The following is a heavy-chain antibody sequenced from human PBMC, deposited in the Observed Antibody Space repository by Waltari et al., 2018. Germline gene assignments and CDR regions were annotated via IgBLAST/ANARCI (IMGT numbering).Heavy chain of an antibody. CDR2: ISSSGST. V-gene: IGHV4-4*07. Sequence: QVQLRESGPGLVKPSETLSLSCTVSGGAMSPYYWNWIRQPAGKGLEWIGRISSSGSTKYNPPLKIRVNMSIDTSTNQVFLQLTSVTAADTAIYFCARAEGGAYFNWIFDLWGRGTLVTVSS. CDR3: ARAEGGAYFNWIFDL. J-gene: IGHJ2*01. CDR1: GGAMSPYY. D-gene: IGHD3-9*01.